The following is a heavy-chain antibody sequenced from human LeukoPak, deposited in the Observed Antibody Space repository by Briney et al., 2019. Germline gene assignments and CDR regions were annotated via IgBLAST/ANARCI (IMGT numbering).Heavy chain of an antibody. Sequence: PGGSLRLSCVGSGFTSIAYALTWARQAPGKGLEWVSGISGGGVTTYYADSVKGRFTISRDNSKSTLYLQMNSLRADDTAIYYCARNQQLGGHSYYYYGMDVWGQGTTVTVS. CDR2: ISGGGVTT. CDR1: GFTSIAYA. D-gene: IGHD3-16*01. J-gene: IGHJ6*02. V-gene: IGHV3-23*01. CDR3: ARNQQLGGHSYYYYGMDV.